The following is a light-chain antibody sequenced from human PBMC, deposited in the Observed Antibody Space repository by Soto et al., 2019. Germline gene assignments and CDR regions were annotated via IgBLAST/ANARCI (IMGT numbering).Light chain of an antibody. Sequence: DIVMTQSPDSLAVSLGERATINCKSSQSVLYSSNNKNYLAWYQQKPGQPPKLLIHWASTRESGVPDRFSGSGSGTDFTLTISSLQAEDVAVYYCQQYFITPITFGQGTRLEIK. CDR2: WAS. CDR3: QQYFITPIT. J-gene: IGKJ5*01. CDR1: QSVLYSSNNKNY. V-gene: IGKV4-1*01.